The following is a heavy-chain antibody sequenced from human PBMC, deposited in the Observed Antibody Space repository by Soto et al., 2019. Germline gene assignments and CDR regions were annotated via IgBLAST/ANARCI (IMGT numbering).Heavy chain of an antibody. Sequence: PSETLSLTCAVYGGSFSGYYWSWIRQPPGKGLEWIGEINHSGSTNYNPSLKSRVTISVDTSKSQFSLKLSSVTAADTAVYYCARGKKYCSSTICYGGGYYYYGMDVWGQGTTVTVSS. D-gene: IGHD2-2*01. CDR3: ARGKKYCSSTICYGGGYYYYGMDV. J-gene: IGHJ6*02. V-gene: IGHV4-34*01. CDR1: GGSFSGYY. CDR2: INHSGST.